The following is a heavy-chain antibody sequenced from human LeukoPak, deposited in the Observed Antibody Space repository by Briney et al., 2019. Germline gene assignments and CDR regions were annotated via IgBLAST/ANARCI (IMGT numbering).Heavy chain of an antibody. CDR2: IYYTGGT. D-gene: IGHD6-6*01. Sequence: SQTLSLTCTVSGDSITSGSYYWAWIRQHPGKGLEWIGYIYYTGGTHYNPSLKSRLTISVDTSENQFSLKLSSVTAADTAVYYCARVGQLARGPNFDYWGQGTLVTVSS. J-gene: IGHJ4*02. CDR3: ARVGQLARGPNFDY. V-gene: IGHV4-31*03. CDR1: GDSITSGSYY.